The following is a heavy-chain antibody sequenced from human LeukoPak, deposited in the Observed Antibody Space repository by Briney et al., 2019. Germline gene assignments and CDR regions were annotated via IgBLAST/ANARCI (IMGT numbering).Heavy chain of an antibody. Sequence: PGRSLRLSCAAAGFTFSSYAMHWVRQAPGKGLEWVAVISYDGGNKYYADSVKGRFTISRDNSKNTLYLQMNSLRAEDTAVYYCARDSGLGSYYDSGGYLFDYWGQGTLVTVSS. CDR1: GFTFSSYA. D-gene: IGHD3-22*01. V-gene: IGHV3-30-3*01. J-gene: IGHJ4*02. CDR3: ARDSGLGSYYDSGGYLFDY. CDR2: ISYDGGNK.